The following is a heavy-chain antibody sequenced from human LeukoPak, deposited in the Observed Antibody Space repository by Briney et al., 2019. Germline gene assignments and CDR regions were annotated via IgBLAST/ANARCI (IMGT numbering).Heavy chain of an antibody. CDR1: GFTFSKHS. J-gene: IGHJ6*03. D-gene: IGHD3-22*01. Sequence: PGGSLRLSCAASGFTFSKHSLNWVRQAPEKGLEWVSSISSRSSYIYYADSVKGRFTVSRDNAKNTLYLQMNSLRAEDTAVYYCAKGGGYDSGYYYMDVWGKGTTVTISS. V-gene: IGHV3-21*04. CDR3: AKGGGYDSGYYYMDV. CDR2: ISSRSSYI.